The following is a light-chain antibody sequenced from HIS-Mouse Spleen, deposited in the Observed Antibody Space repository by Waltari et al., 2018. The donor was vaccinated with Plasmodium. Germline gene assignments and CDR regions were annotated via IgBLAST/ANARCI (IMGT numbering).Light chain of an antibody. Sequence: SYELPQPPSVSVSPGQTPRITCSGDAFPKQYAYWYQQQSGQAPVLVIYEDSKRPSGIPERFSGSSSGTRATWTSSVAQVEHEADYYGDSTDSSGNHRVFGVGSKLTVL. J-gene: IGLJ3*02. CDR2: EDS. V-gene: IGLV3-10*01. CDR3: DSTDSSGNHRV. CDR1: AFPKQY.